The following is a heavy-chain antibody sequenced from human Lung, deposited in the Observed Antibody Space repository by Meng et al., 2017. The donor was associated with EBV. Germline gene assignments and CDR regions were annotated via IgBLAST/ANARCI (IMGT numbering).Heavy chain of an antibody. CDR3: ARGATSVFDL. Sequence: LQQSEPATAKPSQPLSLTCVISGESVSSRRAAWTWIRQSPSRGLEWLGRTYYRSKWYNDYAVFVKSRITINPDTSKNQFSLQLNSVTPEDTAVYYCARGATSVFDLWGRGTLVTVSS. J-gene: IGHJ2*01. CDR1: GESVSSRRAA. V-gene: IGHV6-1*01. CDR2: TYYRSKWYN.